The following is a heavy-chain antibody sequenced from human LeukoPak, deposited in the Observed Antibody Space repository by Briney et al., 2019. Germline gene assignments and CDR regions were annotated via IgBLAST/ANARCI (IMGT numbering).Heavy chain of an antibody. V-gene: IGHV1-18*01. D-gene: IGHD3-22*01. J-gene: IGHJ4*02. Sequence: GASVKVSCKASGYTFTSYGISWVRQAPGQGLEWMGWISAYNGNTNYAQKFQGWVTMTRDTSISTAYMELSRLRSDDTAVYYCASAGRYDSSGYYRYWGQGTLVTVSS. CDR3: ASAGRYDSSGYYRY. CDR2: ISAYNGNT. CDR1: GYTFTSYG.